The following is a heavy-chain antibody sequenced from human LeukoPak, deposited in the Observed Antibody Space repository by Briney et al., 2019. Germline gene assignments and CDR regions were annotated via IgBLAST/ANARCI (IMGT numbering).Heavy chain of an antibody. J-gene: IGHJ4*02. V-gene: IGHV4-39*01. Sequence: PSETLSLTCTVSGGSISSSSYCWGWIRQPPGKGLAWFGNIFYSGSTYYNPSLKSRVTISVDTSRSQFSLKLNSVTAADTAVYYCARLWFGAYYFDYWGQGTLVTVSS. D-gene: IGHD3-10*01. CDR1: GGSISSSSYC. CDR2: IFYSGST. CDR3: ARLWFGAYYFDY.